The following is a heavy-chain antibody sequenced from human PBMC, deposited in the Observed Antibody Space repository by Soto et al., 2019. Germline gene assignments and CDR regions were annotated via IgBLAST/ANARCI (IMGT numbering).Heavy chain of an antibody. V-gene: IGHV3-23*01. D-gene: IGHD6-19*01. CDR3: AKAPMPYTSGSDDCVDP. J-gene: IGHJ5*02. CDR2: VTDSGGST. CDR1: GFTFSSYA. Sequence: EVQLLESGGALVQPGGSLRLSCAASGFTFSSYAMSWVRQAPGKGLEWVSTVTDSGGSTYYADSVKGRFTISRDNSKHTLYLQMSGMRAEDTAVYYCAKAPMPYTSGSDDCVDPWGQGTLVTVSS.